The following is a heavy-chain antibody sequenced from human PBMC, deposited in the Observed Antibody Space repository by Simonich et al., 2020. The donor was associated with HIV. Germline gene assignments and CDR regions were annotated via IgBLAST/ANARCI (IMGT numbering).Heavy chain of an antibody. CDR2: INHRGST. CDR3: ARLTASGLGEYFQH. D-gene: IGHD1-26*01. Sequence: QVQLQQWGAGLLKPSETLSLTCAVYGGSFSGYYWSWVRPPPGKGLEWIVEINHRGSTNYNPPLKSRVTISVDTSKNQFSLKLSSVTAADTAVYYCARLTASGLGEYFQHWGQGTLVTVSS. V-gene: IGHV4-34*01. J-gene: IGHJ1*01. CDR1: GGSFSGYY.